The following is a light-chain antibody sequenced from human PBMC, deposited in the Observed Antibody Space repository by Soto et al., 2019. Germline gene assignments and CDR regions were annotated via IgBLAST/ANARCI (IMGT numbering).Light chain of an antibody. V-gene: IGLV2-14*01. CDR3: SSYTSSSTYV. Sequence: QSALTQPASVSGSPGQSIAISCTGTSSDVGGYNHVSWYQQPPGKALKLIIYDVSNRPSGVSDRFSGSKSGNTASLTISGLQAEDEADYYCSSYTSSSTYVFGTGTKVTVL. CDR1: SSDVGGYNH. J-gene: IGLJ1*01. CDR2: DVS.